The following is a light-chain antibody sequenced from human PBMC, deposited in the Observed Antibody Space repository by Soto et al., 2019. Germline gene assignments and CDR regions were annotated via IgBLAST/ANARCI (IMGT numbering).Light chain of an antibody. Sequence: EIVLTQSPGTLSLSPGERATLSSRASQRVSSSYLPWYQQKPGQAPRLLIYGASSRATGIPDRFSDSGSGTVFTLTIRSLGLEVCAVYYSQQYASSTFGLGTKLEIK. CDR1: QRVSSSY. CDR2: GAS. V-gene: IGKV3-20*01. CDR3: QQYASST. J-gene: IGKJ2*01.